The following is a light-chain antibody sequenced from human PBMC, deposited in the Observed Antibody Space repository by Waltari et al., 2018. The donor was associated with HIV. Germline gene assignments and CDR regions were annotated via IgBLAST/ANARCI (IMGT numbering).Light chain of an antibody. V-gene: IGLV1-40*01. CDR3: QSYDISLSASVV. CDR2: GNE. CDR1: SSTIGADYD. J-gene: IGLJ2*01. Sequence: QSMLTQPPSVSGAPGQRVTISCTGSSSTIGADYDVHWYQQIPGTAPKLLISGNENRPSVVPDRFSASKSGTSASLTIAGLQAEDEADYFCQSYDISLSASVVFGGGTRLTVL.